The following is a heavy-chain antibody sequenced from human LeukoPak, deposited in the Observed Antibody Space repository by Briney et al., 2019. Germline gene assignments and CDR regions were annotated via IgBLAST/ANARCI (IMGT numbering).Heavy chain of an antibody. CDR3: ARQTHYDILTGYYIDYGMDV. CDR1: GGSISSYY. Sequence: PSETLSLTCTVSGGSISSYYWSWIRQPPGKGLEWIGYIYYSGSTNYNPPLKSRVTISVDTSTNQFSLKLSSVTAAATAVYYCARQTHYDILTGYYIDYGMDVWGQGTTVTVSS. V-gene: IGHV4-59*01. D-gene: IGHD3-9*01. CDR2: IYYSGST. J-gene: IGHJ6*02.